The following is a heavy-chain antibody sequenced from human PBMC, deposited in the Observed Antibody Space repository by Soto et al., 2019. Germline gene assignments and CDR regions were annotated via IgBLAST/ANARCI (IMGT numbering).Heavy chain of an antibody. CDR1: GFSLSTSGVG. V-gene: IGHV2-5*02. J-gene: IGHJ5*02. D-gene: IGHD3-9*01. CDR2: IYWDDDK. Sequence: QITLKESGPTLVKPTQTLTLTCTFSGFSLSTSGVGVGWIRQPPGKALEWLALIYWDDDKRYSPSLKSRLTITKDTSKNPVVLTMTNMDPVDTATYYCAHRRGYYDILTGYYKRDNWFDPWGQGTLVTVSS. CDR3: AHRRGYYDILTGYYKRDNWFDP.